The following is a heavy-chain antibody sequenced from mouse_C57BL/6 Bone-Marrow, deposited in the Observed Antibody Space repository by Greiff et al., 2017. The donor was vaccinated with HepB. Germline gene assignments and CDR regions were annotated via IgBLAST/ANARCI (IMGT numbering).Heavy chain of an antibody. CDR3: ARGGCPWFAY. J-gene: IGHJ3*01. CDR1: GYFITSGYY. CDR2: ISYDGSN. Sequence: ESGPGLVKPSQSLSPTCCVTGYFITSGYYWNWIRQFPGNKLEWMGYISYDGSNNYNPSLKNRISITRDTSKNQFFLKLNSVTTEDTATYYCARGGCPWFAYWGQGTLVTVSA. V-gene: IGHV3-6*01.